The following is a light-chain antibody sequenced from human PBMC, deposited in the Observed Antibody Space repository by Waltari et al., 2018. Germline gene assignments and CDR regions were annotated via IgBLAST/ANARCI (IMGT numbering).Light chain of an antibody. J-gene: IGLJ3*02. V-gene: IGLV3-25*03. CDR2: KDR. Sequence: SFELTQPPSVSVSPGQTARITCPGDALATQYVYWYQQKPGQGPVLVIYKDRARPSGIPERFSGPSSGTTVTLTISGVQAEDEADYYCQSADRSGTNWVFGGGTKMTVL. CDR1: ALATQY. CDR3: QSADRSGTNWV.